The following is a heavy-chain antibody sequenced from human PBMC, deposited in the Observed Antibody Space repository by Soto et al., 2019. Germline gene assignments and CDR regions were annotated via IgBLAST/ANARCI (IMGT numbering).Heavy chain of an antibody. J-gene: IGHJ4*02. V-gene: IGHV1-3*01. D-gene: IGHD4-17*01. Sequence: QVQLVQSGAEVKKPGASVKVSCKASGYTFTSYAIHWVHQAPGQRLEWMGWINAGNGNTRYSQKFQGRVTITRDTSASIAYMELSSLRSEDTAVYYCARDHPVTSYGDYGGYWGQGTLVSVSS. CDR1: GYTFTSYA. CDR2: INAGNGNT. CDR3: ARDHPVTSYGDYGGY.